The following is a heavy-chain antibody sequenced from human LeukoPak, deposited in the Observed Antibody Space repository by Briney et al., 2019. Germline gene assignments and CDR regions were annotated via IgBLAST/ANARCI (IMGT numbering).Heavy chain of an antibody. CDR2: ISSSSSYI. CDR1: GFTFSSYS. D-gene: IGHD3-3*01. CDR3: ARDHYDFWSGYYWVDY. V-gene: IGHV3-21*01. J-gene: IGHJ4*02. Sequence: TGGSLRLSCAASGFTFSSYSMNWVRQAPGKGPEWVSSISSSSSYIYYAESVKGRFTISRDNAKNSLYLQMNSLRAEDTAVYYCARDHYDFWSGYYWVDYWGQGTLVTVSS.